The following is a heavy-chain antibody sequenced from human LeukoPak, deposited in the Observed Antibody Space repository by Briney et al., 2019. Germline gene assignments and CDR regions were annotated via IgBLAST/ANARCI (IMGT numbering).Heavy chain of an antibody. Sequence: SQTLSLTCAISGDRVSSNSAAWNWIRQSPSRGLESLGRTYYRSKWYNDYAVSVKSRTTINPATSKNQFSLQLNSVTPEDTAVYYCARSGVIDMVPFDHWGQGTLVTVSS. D-gene: IGHD2-21*01. CDR3: ARSGVIDMVPFDH. V-gene: IGHV6-1*01. CDR2: TYYRSKWYN. CDR1: GDRVSSNSAA. J-gene: IGHJ4*02.